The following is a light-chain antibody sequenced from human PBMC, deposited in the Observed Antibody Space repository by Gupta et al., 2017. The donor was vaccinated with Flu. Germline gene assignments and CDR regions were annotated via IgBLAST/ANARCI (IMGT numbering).Light chain of an antibody. J-gene: IGKJ1*01. V-gene: IGKV1-39*01. CDR1: QSISSY. CDR3: QQSYSTLWT. CDR2: AAS. Sequence: GDRVNITCRASQSISSYLNWYQQKPGKAPKLLIYAASSLQSGVPSRFSCSGSGTDFTLTISSLQPEDFATYYCQQSYSTLWTFGQGTKVEIK.